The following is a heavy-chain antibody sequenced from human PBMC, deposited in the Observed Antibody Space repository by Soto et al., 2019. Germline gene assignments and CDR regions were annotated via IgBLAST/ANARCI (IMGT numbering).Heavy chain of an antibody. CDR1: GFTFSRCA. Sequence: GGSLRLSCAASGFTFSRCAMSWVRQAPGKGLEWVSAISGSGSSTYYADSVKGRFTISRDNSKNTLYLQMNSLRAEDTAVYYCAKVLTRGLVVVAAGIDFWGQGTLVTVSS. CDR2: ISGSGSST. CDR3: AKVLTRGLVVVAAGIDF. J-gene: IGHJ4*02. D-gene: IGHD2-15*01. V-gene: IGHV3-23*01.